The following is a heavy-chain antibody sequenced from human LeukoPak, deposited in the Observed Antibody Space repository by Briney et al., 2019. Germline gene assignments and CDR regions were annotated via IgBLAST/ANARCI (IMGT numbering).Heavy chain of an antibody. CDR2: IYYSGSSYNSGST. D-gene: IGHD4-23*01. Sequence: PSETLSLTCTVSGGSISSYNYCWGWIRQPPGKGLEWIGTIYYSGSSYNSGSTYYNPSLKSRVTISVDTSKNQFSLKLSSVTAADTAVYYCARHPNHDYGGPDAFDIWGQGTMVTVSS. V-gene: IGHV4-39*01. J-gene: IGHJ3*02. CDR1: GGSISSYNYC. CDR3: ARHPNHDYGGPDAFDI.